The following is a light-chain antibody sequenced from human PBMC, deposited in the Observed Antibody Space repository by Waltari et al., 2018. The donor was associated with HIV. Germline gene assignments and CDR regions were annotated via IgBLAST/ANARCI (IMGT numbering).Light chain of an antibody. V-gene: IGLV2-11*01. CDR1: SSDVGGSSY. J-gene: IGLJ2*01. CDR2: DVS. Sequence: QSALTQPRSVSGSPGQSVTISCTGTSSDVGGSSYVSWYQQQPNKAPNVIIYDVSKRPSGVPDSFSGSKSGNTASMTISGLQTEDEADYYCCSYAGSDTLVFGEGTKLTV. CDR3: CSYAGSDTLV.